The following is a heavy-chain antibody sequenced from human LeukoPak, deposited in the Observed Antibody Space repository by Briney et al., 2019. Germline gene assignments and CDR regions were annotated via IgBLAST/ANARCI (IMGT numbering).Heavy chain of an antibody. CDR3: ARAPAAAGTDAFDI. CDR1: GFTFSSYI. Sequence: GGSLRLSCAASGFTFSSYIMNWVRQAPGEGLEWVSSISTSSSYIYYADSVKGRFTISRDNAKKSLYLQMNSLRAEDTAVYYCARAPAAAGTDAFDIWGQGTMVTVSS. V-gene: IGHV3-21*01. CDR2: ISTSSSYI. J-gene: IGHJ3*02. D-gene: IGHD6-13*01.